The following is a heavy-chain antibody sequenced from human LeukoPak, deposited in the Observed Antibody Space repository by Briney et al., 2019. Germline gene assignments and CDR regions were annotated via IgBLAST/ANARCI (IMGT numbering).Heavy chain of an antibody. D-gene: IGHD5-18*01. CDR2: IYYSGST. Sequence: NAPETLSLTCTVSGGSISSYYWSWIRQPPGKGLEWIGYIYYSGSTNYNPSLKSRVTISVDTAKNQFSLKLSSVTAADTAVYYCARLPVDTAMAWVDDAFDIWGQGTMVTVSS. J-gene: IGHJ3*02. CDR3: ARLPVDTAMAWVDDAFDI. CDR1: GGSISSYY. V-gene: IGHV4-59*01.